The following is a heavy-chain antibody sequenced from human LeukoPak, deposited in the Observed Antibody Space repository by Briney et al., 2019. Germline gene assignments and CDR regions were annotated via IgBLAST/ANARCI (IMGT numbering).Heavy chain of an antibody. D-gene: IGHD3-22*01. V-gene: IGHV4-34*01. J-gene: IGHJ4*02. CDR2: INHSGST. Sequence: PSETLSLTCAVYGRSFSGYFWSWFRQPPSKGLEWIGEINHSGSTNYNPSLESRVTISEDTSKNQISLKLSSVTAADTAVYYCARGPPRDFGSSGFYFNYWGQGTLVTVSS. CDR1: GRSFSGYF. CDR3: ARGPPRDFGSSGFYFNY.